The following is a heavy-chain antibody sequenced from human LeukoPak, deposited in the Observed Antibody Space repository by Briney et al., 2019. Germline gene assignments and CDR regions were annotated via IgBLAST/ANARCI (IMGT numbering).Heavy chain of an antibody. CDR3: ARHGYYYDSSGYFLDY. D-gene: IGHD3-22*01. Sequence: GESLKISCKGSGYSFTSYWTGWVRQMPGKGLEWMGIIYPGDSDTRYSPSFQGQVTISADKSISTAYLQWSSLKASDTATYYCARHGYYYDSSGYFLDYWGQGTLVTVSS. J-gene: IGHJ4*02. CDR2: IYPGDSDT. CDR1: GYSFTSYW. V-gene: IGHV5-51*01.